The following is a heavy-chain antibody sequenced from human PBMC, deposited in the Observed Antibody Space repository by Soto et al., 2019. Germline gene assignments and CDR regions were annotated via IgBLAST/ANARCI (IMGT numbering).Heavy chain of an antibody. CDR2: ISANNGDT. CDR1: GYTFTSYG. V-gene: IGHV1-18*01. D-gene: IGHD2-15*01. J-gene: IGHJ4*02. Sequence: GASVKVSCKSSGYTFTSYGFSWVRQAPGQGLEWVGWISANNGDTNSAEKFQGRLTLTTDTSTSTAYMDLRSLTSDDTAVYFCARDFRSTCRGASCIYFDLWDQGTLVTVSS. CDR3: ARDFRSTCRGASCIYFDL.